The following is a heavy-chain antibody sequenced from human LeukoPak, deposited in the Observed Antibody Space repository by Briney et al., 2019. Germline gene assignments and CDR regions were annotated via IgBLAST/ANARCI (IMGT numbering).Heavy chain of an antibody. CDR1: GFTFSDYG. V-gene: IGHV3-30*18. D-gene: IGHD6-19*01. Sequence: GGSLRLSCVASGFTFSDYGMHWVRQAPGKGLEWVAVVSNDGSNKYYADSVKGRFTISRDNSKNTVYLQMNNLRPEDTAVFYCAKDGSGWYELDYWGQGTLVTVSP. J-gene: IGHJ4*02. CDR2: VSNDGSNK. CDR3: AKDGSGWYELDY.